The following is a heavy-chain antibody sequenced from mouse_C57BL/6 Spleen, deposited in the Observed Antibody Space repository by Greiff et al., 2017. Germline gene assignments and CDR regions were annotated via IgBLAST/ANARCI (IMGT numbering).Heavy chain of an antibody. J-gene: IGHJ3*01. Sequence: LVESGAELVKPGASVKISCKASGYAFSSYWMNWVKQRPGQGLEWIGQIYPGDGDTNYNGKFKGKATLTADKSSSTAYMQLSSLTSEDAAVYFCARDGPSWFAYWGQGTLVTVSA. CDR1: GYAFSSYW. V-gene: IGHV1-80*01. CDR3: ARDGPSWFAY. CDR2: IYPGDGDT. D-gene: IGHD2-3*01.